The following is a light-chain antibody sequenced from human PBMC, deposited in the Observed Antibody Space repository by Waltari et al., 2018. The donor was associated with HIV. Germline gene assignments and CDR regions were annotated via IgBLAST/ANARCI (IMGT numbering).Light chain of an antibody. J-gene: IGLJ1*01. CDR2: EVS. Sequence: QSALTQPASVSGSPGQSITISCTGTSSDVGTYNLVSLYQQPPGEAPKLLLFEVSERRSGVSSRCSGSKSGNTASLTISGLQAEDEADYYGCSYANSSTSFYVFGSGTKVTVL. CDR1: SSDVGTYNL. V-gene: IGLV2-23*02. CDR3: CSYANSSTSFYV.